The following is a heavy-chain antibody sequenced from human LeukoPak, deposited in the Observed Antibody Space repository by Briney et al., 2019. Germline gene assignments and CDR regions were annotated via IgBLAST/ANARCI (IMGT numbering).Heavy chain of an antibody. CDR1: GLTFSSYG. J-gene: IGHJ3*02. V-gene: IGHV3-33*01. CDR2: IWYDGSKK. CDR3: ARMGYYDSSLDI. D-gene: IGHD3-22*01. Sequence: GGSLRLSCAASGLTFSSYGMQWVRQAPGKGLEWVAVIWYDGSKKYYVDSVKGRFTISRDNSKKTLYLQMNSLRAEDTAVFYCARMGYYDSSLDIWGQGTMVTSSS.